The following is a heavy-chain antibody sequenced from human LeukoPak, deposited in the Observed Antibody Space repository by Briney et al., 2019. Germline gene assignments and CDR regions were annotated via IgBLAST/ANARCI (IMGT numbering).Heavy chain of an antibody. V-gene: IGHV1-69*04. CDR1: GGTFSSYA. D-gene: IGHD2-15*01. CDR3: ARYCSGGSCYSGVHY. CDR2: IIPILGIA. J-gene: IGHJ4*02. Sequence: VASVKVSCKASGGTFSSYAISWVRQAPGQGLEWMGRIIPILGIANYAQKFQGRVTITADKSTSTAYMELSSLRSEDTAVYYCARYCSGGSCYSGVHYWGQGTLVTVSS.